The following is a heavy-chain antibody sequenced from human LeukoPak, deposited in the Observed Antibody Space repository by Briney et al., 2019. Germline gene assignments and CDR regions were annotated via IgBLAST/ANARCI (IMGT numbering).Heavy chain of an antibody. V-gene: IGHV4-4*07. CDR2: MYNSGST. CDR3: ARDRGGVPSAKGAYYFDY. D-gene: IGHD2-2*01. Sequence: SETLSLTCTVSGGSISSYYWSWIRQPAGKGLEWIGRMYNSGSTNYNPSLKSRVTMPVDTSKNQFSLQLSSVAAADTAVYYCARDRGGVPSAKGAYYFDYWGQGTLVTVSS. J-gene: IGHJ4*02. CDR1: GGSISSYY.